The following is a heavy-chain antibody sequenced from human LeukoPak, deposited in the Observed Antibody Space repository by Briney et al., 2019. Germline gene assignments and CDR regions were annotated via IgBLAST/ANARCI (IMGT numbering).Heavy chain of an antibody. CDR1: GGSFSNSY. CDR2: IHTSGST. CDR3: VTDEGGY. D-gene: IGHD3-16*01. V-gene: IGHV4-4*07. J-gene: IGHJ4*02. Sequence: SETLSHTCTVSGGSFSNSYWSWIRQPSGKGLEWIGRIHTSGSTNYNPSLNHRLTMSIDAPKNQISLRLSSVTAADTAIYYCVTDEGGYWGQGTLVAVSS.